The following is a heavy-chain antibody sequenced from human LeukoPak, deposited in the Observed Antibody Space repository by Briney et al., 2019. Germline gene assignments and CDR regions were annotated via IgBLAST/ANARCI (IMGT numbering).Heavy chain of an antibody. J-gene: IGHJ4*02. V-gene: IGHV1-18*01. Sequence: ALVTVSFTASGYTFTSYGISWVRQAPGQGLEWMGWISAYNGNTNYAQKLQGRVTMTTDTSTSTAYMELRSLRSDDTAVYYCARSPPTIFGVVISDIDYWGQGTPVTVSS. CDR1: GYTFTSYG. D-gene: IGHD3-3*02. CDR2: ISAYNGNT. CDR3: ARSPPTIFGVVISDIDY.